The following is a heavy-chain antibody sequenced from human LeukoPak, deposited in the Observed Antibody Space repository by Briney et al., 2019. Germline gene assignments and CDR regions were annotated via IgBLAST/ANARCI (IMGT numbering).Heavy chain of an antibody. D-gene: IGHD2-15*01. V-gene: IGHV3-23*01. CDR2: ISGSGGST. J-gene: IGHJ4*02. CDR3: ARSGYCSGGSCYSGDY. CDR1: GFTFSSYA. Sequence: SGGSLRLSCAASGFTFSSYAMSWVRQAPGKGLEWVSTISGSGGSTYYADSVKGRFTISRDNSKNTLYLQMNSLRAEDTAVYYCARSGYCSGGSCYSGDYWGQGTLVTVSS.